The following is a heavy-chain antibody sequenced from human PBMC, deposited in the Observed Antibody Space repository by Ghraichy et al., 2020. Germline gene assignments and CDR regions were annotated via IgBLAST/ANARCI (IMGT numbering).Heavy chain of an antibody. V-gene: IGHV4-31*03. CDR2: IYYSGST. CDR3: ARDSTYYYDSSGYYSWFDP. CDR1: GGSINSGGYY. Sequence: SETLSLTCTVSGGSINSGGYYWSWIRQHPGKGLEWIGYIYYSGSTYYNPSLKSRVTISVDTSKNQFSLKLSSVTAADTAVYYCARDSTYYYDSSGYYSWFDPWGQGTLVTVSS. D-gene: IGHD3-22*01. J-gene: IGHJ5*02.